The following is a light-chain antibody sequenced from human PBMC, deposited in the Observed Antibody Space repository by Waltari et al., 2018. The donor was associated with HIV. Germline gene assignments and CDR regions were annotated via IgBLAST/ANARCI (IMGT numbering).Light chain of an antibody. V-gene: IGLV2-11*01. CDR2: DFR. CDR1: SSDVGYYNR. Sequence: QSALTQPRSVSGSLGLSVSISCTGTSSDVGYYNRVSWYQQHPGKAPKLIIYDFRERPSGVADRFSASKSANTASLTISRLQADDEAEYYCCSYAGTYKVFGTGTQVTVL. CDR3: CSYAGTYKV. J-gene: IGLJ1*01.